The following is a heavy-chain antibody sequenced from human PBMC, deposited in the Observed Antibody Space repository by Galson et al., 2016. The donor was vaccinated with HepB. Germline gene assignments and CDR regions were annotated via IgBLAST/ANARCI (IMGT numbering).Heavy chain of an antibody. CDR2: ISGSSGIT. J-gene: IGHJ4*02. CDR3: ARSFGRTSALFVDS. Sequence: SLRLSCAASGFTLNDHAMSWVRQATGTGLEWVSGISGSSGITFYAGSVEGRFIISRDTSKNILYLHMNSLRVEDTAMYFCARSFGRTSALFVDSWGQGTLVTVSS. D-gene: IGHD3-3*01. V-gene: IGHV3-23*01. CDR1: GFTLNDHA.